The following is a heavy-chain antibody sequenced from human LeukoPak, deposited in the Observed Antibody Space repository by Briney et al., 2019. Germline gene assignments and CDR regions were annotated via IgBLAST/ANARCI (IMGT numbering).Heavy chain of an antibody. Sequence: SETLSLTCTVSGGSISNGSYYWSWIRQPAGKGLEWIGRIYTSGSTNYNPSLKSRVTISVDTSKNQFSLKLSSVTAADTAVYYCARDRFLDMYYFDYWGQGTLVTVSS. D-gene: IGHD3-3*01. V-gene: IGHV4-61*02. CDR2: IYTSGST. J-gene: IGHJ4*02. CDR1: GGSISNGSYY. CDR3: ARDRFLDMYYFDY.